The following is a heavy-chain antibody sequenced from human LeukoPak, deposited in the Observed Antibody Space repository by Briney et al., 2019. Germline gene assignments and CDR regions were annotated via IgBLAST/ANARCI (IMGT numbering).Heavy chain of an antibody. CDR2: ISGGGETV. CDR1: GFTFRNYE. Sequence: GGSLRLSCAASGFTFRNYEMNWVRQAPRKGLEWVSYISGGGETVYYADSVKGRFTISRDNAQNSLYLQMNSLRAEDTAVYYCARVSVHGVYYYMDVWGKGTTVTVSS. J-gene: IGHJ6*03. D-gene: IGHD1-1*01. CDR3: ARVSVHGVYYYMDV. V-gene: IGHV3-48*03.